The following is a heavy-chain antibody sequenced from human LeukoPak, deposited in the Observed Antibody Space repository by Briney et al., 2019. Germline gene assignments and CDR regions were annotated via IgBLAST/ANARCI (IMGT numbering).Heavy chain of an antibody. Sequence: GGSLRLSCAASGFTFSSYGMHWVRQAPGKGLEWVAFIRYDGSNKYYADSVKGRFTISRDNSKNTLYLQMNSLRAEDTAVYYCAKDTEDSSGYIPDYWGQGTLVTVSS. CDR2: IRYDGSNK. CDR1: GFTFSSYG. V-gene: IGHV3-30*02. D-gene: IGHD3-22*01. CDR3: AKDTEDSSGYIPDY. J-gene: IGHJ4*02.